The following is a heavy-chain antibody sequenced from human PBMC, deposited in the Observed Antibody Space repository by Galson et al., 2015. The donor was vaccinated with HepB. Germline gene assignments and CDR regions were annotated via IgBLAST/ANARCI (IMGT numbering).Heavy chain of an antibody. CDR2: ISYDGRKT. V-gene: IGHV3-30*04. CDR1: GFTLSSYA. J-gene: IGHJ4*02. D-gene: IGHD2-8*01. Sequence: SLRLSCAASGFTLSSYAMHWVRQAPGEGLEWVAVISYDGRKTYYAGSVRGRFTISRDNPDNTLYLQMNSLRAEDTAVYYCARAYPGGYCSNGVCYTGTYSDYWGQGTLVTVSS. CDR3: ARAYPGGYCSNGVCYTGTYSDY.